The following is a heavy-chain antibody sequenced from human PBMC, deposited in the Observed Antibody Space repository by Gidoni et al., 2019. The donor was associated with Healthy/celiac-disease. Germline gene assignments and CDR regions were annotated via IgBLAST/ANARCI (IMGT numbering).Heavy chain of an antibody. CDR1: GFTFDDYA. J-gene: IGHJ4*02. D-gene: IGHD2-2*01. CDR3: AKAYCSSTSCLFDY. V-gene: IGHV3-9*01. Sequence: EVQLVESGGGLVQPGRSLRLSCAASGFTFDDYAMHWVRQAPGKGLEWVSGISWNSGSIGYADSVKGRFTISRDNAKNSLYLQMNSLRAEDTALYYCAKAYCSSTSCLFDYWGQGTLVTVSS. CDR2: ISWNSGSI.